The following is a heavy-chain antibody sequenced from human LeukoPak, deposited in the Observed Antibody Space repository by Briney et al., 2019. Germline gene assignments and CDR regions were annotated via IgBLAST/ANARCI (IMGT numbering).Heavy chain of an antibody. D-gene: IGHD3-22*01. J-gene: IGHJ4*02. CDR1: GGSISSSSYY. Sequence: SETLSLTCTVSGGSISSSSYYWGWIRQPPGKGLEWIGSIYYSGSTYYNPSLKSRVTISVDTSKNQFSLKLSSVTAADTAVYYCASLFYYDSSDWGQGTLVTVCS. CDR2: IYYSGST. V-gene: IGHV4-39*01. CDR3: ASLFYYDSSD.